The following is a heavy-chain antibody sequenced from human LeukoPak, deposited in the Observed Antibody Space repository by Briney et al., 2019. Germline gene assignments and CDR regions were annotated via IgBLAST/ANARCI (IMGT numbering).Heavy chain of an antibody. CDR3: ARDPYSGTYGGYYYYYMDV. Sequence: PGGSLRLSCAASGFSFSNYNMNWARQAPGKGLEWVSSITSSGSYIYYADSVKGRITISRDNAEKSLYLQMNSLRAEDTAVYYCARDPYSGTYGGYYYYYMDVWGKGTTVTVSS. CDR2: ITSSGSYI. V-gene: IGHV3-21*01. CDR1: GFSFSNYN. D-gene: IGHD1-26*01. J-gene: IGHJ6*03.